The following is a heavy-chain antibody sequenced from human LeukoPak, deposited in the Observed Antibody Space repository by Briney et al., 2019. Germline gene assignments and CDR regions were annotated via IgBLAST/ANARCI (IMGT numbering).Heavy chain of an antibody. CDR1: GYTFTGYY. V-gene: IGHV1-2*02. D-gene: IGHD6-13*01. CDR2: INPNSGGT. J-gene: IGHJ4*02. Sequence: ASVKVSCKASGYTFTGYYMHWVRQAPGQGLEWMGWINPNSGGTNYAQKFQGRVTMTTDTSTSTAYMELRSLRSDDTAVYYCARDALPRYSSSWYPFDYWGQGTLVTVSS. CDR3: ARDALPRYSSSWYPFDY.